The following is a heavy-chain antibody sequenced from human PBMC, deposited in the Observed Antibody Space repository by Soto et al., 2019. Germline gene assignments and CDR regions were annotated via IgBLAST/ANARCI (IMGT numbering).Heavy chain of an antibody. CDR3: ARDYYYYYYMDV. J-gene: IGHJ6*03. V-gene: IGHV1-69*08. Sequence: QVQLVQSGAEVKKPGSSVKVSCKASGGTFSSYTISWVRQAPGQGLEWMGRIIPILGIVNYAQKFQGRVTITADKSTSTAYMELSSLRSEDTAVYYCARDYYYYYYMDVWGKGTTVTVSS. CDR1: GGTFSSYT. CDR2: IIPILGIV.